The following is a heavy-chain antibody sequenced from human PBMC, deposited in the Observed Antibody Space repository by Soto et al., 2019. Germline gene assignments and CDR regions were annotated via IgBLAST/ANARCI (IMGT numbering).Heavy chain of an antibody. V-gene: IGHV3-9*01. D-gene: IGHD2-2*01. CDR2: ISWHRGTI. CDR1: GFTFDDYG. CDR3: GKSKDIVVVPAAPGFDH. J-gene: IGHJ4*02. Sequence: EVQLVESGGGLVRPGGSRRLSCVASGFTFDDYGMHWVRQVPGRGLEGVAGISWHRGTIGYADSVRGRFIISRDNAKTSQFLQMTSLRTEDTAIYYCGKSKDIVVVPAAPGFDHWGQGIMVTVSS.